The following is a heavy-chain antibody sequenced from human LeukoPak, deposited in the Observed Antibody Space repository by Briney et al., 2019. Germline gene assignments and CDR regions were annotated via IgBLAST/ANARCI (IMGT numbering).Heavy chain of an antibody. CDR3: ARVCSGGSCYPGGFDY. D-gene: IGHD2-15*01. Sequence: ASVTVSRKASGYTFTSYGISWVRQAPGQGLEWMGCISAYNGNTNYAQKLQGRVTMTTDTSTSTAYMELRSLRSDDTAVYYCARVCSGGSCYPGGFDYWGQGTLVTVSS. V-gene: IGHV1-18*01. CDR2: ISAYNGNT. CDR1: GYTFTSYG. J-gene: IGHJ4*02.